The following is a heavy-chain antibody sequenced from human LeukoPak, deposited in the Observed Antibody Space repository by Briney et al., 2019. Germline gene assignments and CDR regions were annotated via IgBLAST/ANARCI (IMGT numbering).Heavy chain of an antibody. D-gene: IGHD3-10*01. CDR1: GFTFRTHA. CDR2: ISYDGSVK. V-gene: IGHV3-30*04. J-gene: IGHJ4*02. CDR3: ARDLSENYSADY. Sequence: GGSLRLSCAASGFTFRTHAMHWVRQAPGKGLEWVTFISYDGSVKYYIDSVKGRFTISRDNSKNTLYLQMNSLRAEDTSLYYCARDLSENYSADYWGQGTLVTVSS.